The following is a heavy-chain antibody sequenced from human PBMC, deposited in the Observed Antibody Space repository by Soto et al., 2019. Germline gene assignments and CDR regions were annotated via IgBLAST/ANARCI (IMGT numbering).Heavy chain of an antibody. CDR1: GGTFSSYT. V-gene: IGHV1-69*02. CDR3: ASRGVPAASSHMDV. J-gene: IGHJ6*03. Sequence: QVQLVQSGAEVKKPGSSVKVSCKASGGTFSSYTISWVRQAPGQGLEWMGRIIPILGIANYAQKFQGRVTITADKSTSTAYMELSSLRSEDTAVYYCASRGVPAASSHMDVWGKGTTVTVSS. D-gene: IGHD2-2*01. CDR2: IIPILGIA.